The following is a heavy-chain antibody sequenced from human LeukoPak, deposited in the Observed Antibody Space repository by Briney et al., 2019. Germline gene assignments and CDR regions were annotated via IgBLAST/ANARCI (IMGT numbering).Heavy chain of an antibody. CDR1: GGPLTSYY. J-gene: IGHJ6*03. CDR2: IYYRGST. Sequence: SETLSLTCAVSGGPLTSYYWTWIRQPPGKGLEWIGFIYYRGSTNYNPSLESRVTISIDTSKNRFSLKLSSVTAADTAVYYCARTYGVYYYYYMDVWGKGTTVTVSS. V-gene: IGHV4-59*01. D-gene: IGHD4-17*01. CDR3: ARTYGVYYYYYMDV.